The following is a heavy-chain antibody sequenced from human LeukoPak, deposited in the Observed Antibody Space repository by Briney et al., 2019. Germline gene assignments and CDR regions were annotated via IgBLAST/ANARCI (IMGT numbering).Heavy chain of an antibody. J-gene: IGHJ1*01. CDR1: GFTFSDYY. Sequence: GGSLRLSCAASGFTFSDYYMSWIRQAPGKGLGWVSYISSRGSTIYYADSVKGRFTISRDNAKNALYLQMNSPRAEDTAVYYCAITYSSSWYEYFQHWGQGTLVTVSS. V-gene: IGHV3-11*01. D-gene: IGHD6-13*01. CDR2: ISSRGSTI. CDR3: AITYSSSWYEYFQH.